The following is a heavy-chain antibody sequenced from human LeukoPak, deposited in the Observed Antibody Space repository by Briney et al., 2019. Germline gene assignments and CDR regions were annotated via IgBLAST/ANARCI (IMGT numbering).Heavy chain of an antibody. CDR1: GGTFSSYA. V-gene: IGHV1-69*04. CDR2: IIPIFGIA. D-gene: IGHD6-13*01. Sequence: SVKVSCKASGGTFSSYAISWVRQAPGQGLEWMGSIIPIFGIANYAQKFQGRVTITADKSTSTAYMELSSLRSEDTAVYYCARVIAAAGTRWFDPWGQGTLVTVSS. J-gene: IGHJ5*02. CDR3: ARVIAAAGTRWFDP.